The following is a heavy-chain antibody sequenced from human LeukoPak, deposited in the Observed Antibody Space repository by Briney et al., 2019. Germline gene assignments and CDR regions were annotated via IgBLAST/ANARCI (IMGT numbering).Heavy chain of an antibody. J-gene: IGHJ3*02. CDR2: IRYDGSNK. V-gene: IGHV3-30*02. Sequence: PGGSLRLSCAASGFTFSSYGIHWVRQAPGKGLEWVAFIRYDGSNKYYAGSVKGRFTISRDNSKSTLYLQMNSLRAEDTAVYYCARDPDNAWGDPRSAFDIWGQGTMVTVSS. CDR3: ARDPDNAWGDPRSAFDI. D-gene: IGHD3-16*01. CDR1: GFTFSSYG.